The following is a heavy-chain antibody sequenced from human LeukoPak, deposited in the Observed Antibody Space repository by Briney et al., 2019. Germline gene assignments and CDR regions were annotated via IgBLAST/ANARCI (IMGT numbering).Heavy chain of an antibody. J-gene: IGHJ4*02. CDR1: GFTFDDYA. Sequence: GGSRRLSCAASGFTFDDYAMHWVRQAPGKDLEWVSGISWNSGSIGYADSVKGRFTISRDNAKNSLYLQMNSLRAEDTALYYCAKDNDDSSGYLDYFDYWGQGTLVTVSS. D-gene: IGHD3-22*01. CDR2: ISWNSGSI. V-gene: IGHV3-9*01. CDR3: AKDNDDSSGYLDYFDY.